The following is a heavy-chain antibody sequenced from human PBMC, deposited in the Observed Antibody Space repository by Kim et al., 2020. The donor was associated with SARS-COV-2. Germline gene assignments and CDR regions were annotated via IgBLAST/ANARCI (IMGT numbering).Heavy chain of an antibody. V-gene: IGHV3-9*01. CDR3: AKLIDYGDYVDY. Sequence: GGSLRLSCAASGFTFDDYAMHWVRQAPGKGLEWVSGISWNSGSIGYADSVKGRFTISRDNAKNSLYLQMKSLRAEDTALYYCAKLIDYGDYVDYCGQGTL. J-gene: IGHJ4*02. D-gene: IGHD4-17*01. CDR1: GFTFDDYA. CDR2: ISWNSGSI.